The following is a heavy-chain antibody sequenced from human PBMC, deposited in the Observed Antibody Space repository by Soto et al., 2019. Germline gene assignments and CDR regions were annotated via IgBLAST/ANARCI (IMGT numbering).Heavy chain of an antibody. Sequence: VQLVQSGAEVKKPGASVKIFCKVSGYTFTDYAIHWVRQAPGQRLEWMGWIAPGNGNTKYSQNFQGRVTITRDTSATTAYMELISLRSEDTAVYYCAKGSRMWTPDYWGQGTLVTVSS. V-gene: IGHV1-3*01. CDR3: AKGSRMWTPDY. D-gene: IGHD2-21*01. J-gene: IGHJ4*02. CDR1: GYTFTDYA. CDR2: IAPGNGNT.